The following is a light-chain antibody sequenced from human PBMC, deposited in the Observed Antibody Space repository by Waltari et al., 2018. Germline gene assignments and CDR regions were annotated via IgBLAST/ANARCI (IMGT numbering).Light chain of an antibody. CDR2: KES. J-gene: IGKJ1*01. Sequence: DIQITQSPSTLSASVVARITITCRASQSISSWLAWYQQKPGKAPKLLIYKESSLESGVPSRVSGSGSGTEFTLTISSLQPDDFATYYCQQYNSAPWTFGQGTKVEIK. CDR3: QQYNSAPWT. V-gene: IGKV1-5*03. CDR1: QSISSW.